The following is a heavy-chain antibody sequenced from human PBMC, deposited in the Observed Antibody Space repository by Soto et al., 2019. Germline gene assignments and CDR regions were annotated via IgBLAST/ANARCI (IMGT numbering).Heavy chain of an antibody. J-gene: IGHJ4*02. Sequence: PGGSLRLSCAASGFTFSSYAMSWVRQAPGKGLEWVSAISGSGGSTYYADSVKGRFTISRDNSKNTLYLQMNSLRAEDTAVYYCAKYSESCSSTSCEDIVVVVATDYFDYWGQGXLVTV. CDR2: ISGSGGST. CDR3: AKYSESCSSTSCEDIVVVVATDYFDY. CDR1: GFTFSSYA. D-gene: IGHD2-15*01. V-gene: IGHV3-23*01.